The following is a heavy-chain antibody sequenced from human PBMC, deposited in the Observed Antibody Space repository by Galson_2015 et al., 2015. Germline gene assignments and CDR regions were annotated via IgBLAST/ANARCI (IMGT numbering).Heavy chain of an antibody. CDR3: ARDTPVAGAAGYYFDY. CDR2: IYTGGST. Sequence: SLTCTVSGGSISSGSYYWSWIRQPAGKGLEWIGRIYTGGSTNYHPSLKSRVTISVDTSKNQFSLKLSSVTAADTAVYYCARDTPVAGAAGYYFDYWGQGTLVTVSS. D-gene: IGHD6-19*01. CDR1: GGSISSGSYY. J-gene: IGHJ4*02. V-gene: IGHV4-61*02.